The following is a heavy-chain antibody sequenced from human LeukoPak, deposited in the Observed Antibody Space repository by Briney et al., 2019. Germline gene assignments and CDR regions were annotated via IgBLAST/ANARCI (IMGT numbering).Heavy chain of an antibody. D-gene: IGHD2-2*01. CDR2: ITGSGGSA. CDR1: GFNFRAYW. Sequence: GGSLRLSCAASGFNFRAYWMSWVRQAPGKGLEWVSAITGSGGSAYYADSVKGRFTISRDNSKNTLYLQMNSLRAEDTAVYYCAKDSFCSSTSCSDFDYWGQGTLVTVSS. CDR3: AKDSFCSSTSCSDFDY. V-gene: IGHV3-23*01. J-gene: IGHJ4*02.